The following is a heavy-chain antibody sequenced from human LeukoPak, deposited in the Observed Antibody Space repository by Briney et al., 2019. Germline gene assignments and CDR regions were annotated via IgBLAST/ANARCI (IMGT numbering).Heavy chain of an antibody. Sequence: SETLSLTCNVSGGSISSYYWNWIRQPPGKGLKWIGYIFYTGRTNYNPSLKSRISMSVDTSKNQFSLKVTSVTAADTAVYYCASLGYGISYWGQGSLITVSS. CDR2: IFYTGRT. CDR3: ASLGYGISY. V-gene: IGHV4-59*01. CDR1: GGSISSYY. D-gene: IGHD5-12*01. J-gene: IGHJ4*02.